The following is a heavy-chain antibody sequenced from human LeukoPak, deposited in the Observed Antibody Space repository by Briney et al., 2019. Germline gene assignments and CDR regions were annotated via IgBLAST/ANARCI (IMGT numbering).Heavy chain of an antibody. CDR1: GGSISSYY. J-gene: IGHJ5*02. D-gene: IGHD5-18*01. CDR2: IYYSGST. Sequence: SETLSLTCTVSGGSISSYYWSWLRQPPGKGLEWIGYIYYSGSTNYNPSLKSRVTISVDTSKNQFSLKLSSVTAADTAVYYCARGPAGGGYSYGIGRTNWFDPWGQGTLVTVSS. V-gene: IGHV4-59*01. CDR3: ARGPAGGGYSYGIGRTNWFDP.